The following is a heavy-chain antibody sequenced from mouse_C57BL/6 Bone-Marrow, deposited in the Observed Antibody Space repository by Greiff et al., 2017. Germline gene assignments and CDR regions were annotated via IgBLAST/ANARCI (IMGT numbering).Heavy chain of an antibody. D-gene: IGHD1-1*01. J-gene: IGHJ2*01. V-gene: IGHV1-54*01. CDR1: GYAFTNYL. CDR2: INPGSGGT. CDR3: ARYYYGSYFDY. Sequence: VQRVESGAELVRPGTSVKVSCKASGYAFTNYLLEWVKQRPGQGLEWIGVINPGSGGTNYNEKFKGKATLTADKSSSTAYMQLSSLTSEDSAVYFCARYYYGSYFDYWGQGTTLTVSS.